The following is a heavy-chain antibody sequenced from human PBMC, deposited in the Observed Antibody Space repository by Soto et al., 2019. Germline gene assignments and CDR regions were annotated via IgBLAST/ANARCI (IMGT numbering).Heavy chain of an antibody. Sequence: PSQTLSLTCAISGGSVSSNSAAWNWIRQSPSRGLEWLGRTYYRSKWYNDYAVSVKSRITINPDTSKNQFSLQLNSVTPEDTAVYYCARVGPPEYSSPRTNYYYYGMDVWGQGTTVTVSS. J-gene: IGHJ6*02. CDR3: ARVGPPEYSSPRTNYYYYGMDV. D-gene: IGHD6-6*01. CDR1: GGSVSSNSAA. CDR2: TYYRSKWYN. V-gene: IGHV6-1*01.